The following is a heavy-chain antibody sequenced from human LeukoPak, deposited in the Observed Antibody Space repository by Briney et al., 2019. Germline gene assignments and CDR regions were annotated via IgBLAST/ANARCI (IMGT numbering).Heavy chain of an antibody. CDR2: MSVSGGST. J-gene: IGHJ2*01. Sequence: GGSLRLSCAASGFTFSSYAMSWVRQAPGKGLEWVAAMSVSGGSTYYADSVKRRFTISRDNSKNTLYLKMNSLRADDTAVYYCAKYYFDSSGYYYLRKNWYFDLWGRGTLVTVSS. CDR1: GFTFSSYA. CDR3: AKYYFDSSGYYYLRKNWYFDL. V-gene: IGHV3-23*01. D-gene: IGHD3-22*01.